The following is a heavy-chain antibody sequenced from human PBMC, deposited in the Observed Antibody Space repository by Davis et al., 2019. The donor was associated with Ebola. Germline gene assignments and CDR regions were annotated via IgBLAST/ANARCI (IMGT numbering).Heavy chain of an antibody. CDR3: ARERLATRWFDP. Sequence: GESLKISCAASGFTFSSYAMSWVRQAPGKGLEWVSAISGSGGSTYYADSVKGRFTISRDNSKNTLYLQMNSLRAEDTAVYYCARERLATRWFDPWGQGTLVTVSS. CDR2: ISGSGGST. CDR1: GFTFSSYA. J-gene: IGHJ5*02. V-gene: IGHV3-23*01. D-gene: IGHD6-19*01.